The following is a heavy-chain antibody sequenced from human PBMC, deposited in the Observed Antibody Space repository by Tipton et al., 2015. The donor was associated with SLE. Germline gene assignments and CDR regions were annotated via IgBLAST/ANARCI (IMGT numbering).Heavy chain of an antibody. J-gene: IGHJ4*02. CDR1: GFTFSNYW. CDR3: ARGTYLWFGEFYYFDY. D-gene: IGHD3-10*01. Sequence: SLRLSCAASGFTFSNYWMHLVRQAPGKGLVWVSRLNGDGSTTNYADSVKGRFTISRDNAKTTLYLQMNSLRAEDTAVYYCARGTYLWFGEFYYFDYWGQGTLVTVSS. CDR2: LNGDGSTT. V-gene: IGHV3-74*01.